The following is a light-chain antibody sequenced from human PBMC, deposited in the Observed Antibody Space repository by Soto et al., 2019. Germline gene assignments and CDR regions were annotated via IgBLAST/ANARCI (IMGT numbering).Light chain of an antibody. V-gene: IGKV1-9*01. CDR3: QKLNAYPPWT. CDR2: GAS. CDR1: QSISSY. J-gene: IGKJ1*01. Sequence: DIQMTQSPSSVSASVGDRFAITFLASQSISSYLNWYQQKPGRAPKLLIFGASTLQSGVPSRFSGSGSGTDFTLTISSLQPEDFATYFCQKLNAYPPWTFGQGTKVDIK.